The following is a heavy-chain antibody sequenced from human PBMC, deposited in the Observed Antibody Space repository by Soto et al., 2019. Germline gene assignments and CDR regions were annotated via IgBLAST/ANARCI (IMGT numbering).Heavy chain of an antibody. CDR3: ARGLIAVAGSDY. V-gene: IGHV1-3*01. CDR2: INAGNGNT. D-gene: IGHD6-19*01. J-gene: IGHJ4*02. Sequence: ASVKVSCKASGYTFTSYAMHWVRQAPGQRLEWMGWINAGNGNTKCSQKFQGRVTTTRDTSASTAYMELSSLRSEDTAVYYCARGLIAVAGSDYWGQGTLVTSP. CDR1: GYTFTSYA.